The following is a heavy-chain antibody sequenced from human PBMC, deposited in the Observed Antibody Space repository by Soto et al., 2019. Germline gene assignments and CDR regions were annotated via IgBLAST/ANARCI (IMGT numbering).Heavy chain of an antibody. Sequence: PGGSLRLSCAASGFTFSSNAMHGVRQAPGKGLEWVAVISYDGSNKYYADSVKGRFTISRDNSKNTLYLQMNSLRAEDTAVYYCARDRKVRGVITLDPWGQGTLVTVSS. CDR1: GFTFSSNA. D-gene: IGHD3-10*01. CDR3: ARDRKVRGVITLDP. CDR2: ISYDGSNK. V-gene: IGHV3-30-3*01. J-gene: IGHJ5*02.